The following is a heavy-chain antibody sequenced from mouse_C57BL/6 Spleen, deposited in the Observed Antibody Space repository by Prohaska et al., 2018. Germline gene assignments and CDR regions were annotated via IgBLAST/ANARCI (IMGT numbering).Heavy chain of an antibody. CDR1: GFTFSGFW. D-gene: IGHD2-1*01. CDR2: INAEGSAR. CDR3: MRYGNYWYFDV. J-gene: IGHJ1*03. Sequence: EVQLLETGGGLVQPGGSRGLSCEGSGFTFSGFWMSWVRQTPGKTLEWIGDINAEGSARNYAPSIKDRFTIFRDNDKSTLYLQMSNVRSEDTATYFCMRYGNYWYFDVWGTGTTVTVSS. V-gene: IGHV11-2*01.